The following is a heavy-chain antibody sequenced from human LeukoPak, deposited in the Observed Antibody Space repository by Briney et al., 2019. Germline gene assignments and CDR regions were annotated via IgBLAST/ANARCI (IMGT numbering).Heavy chain of an antibody. Sequence: GESLKISCKGSGYSFTTYWISWVRQMPGKGLEWMGRIDPSDSYTNHSPSFQGHVTISADKSISTAYLQWSSLKASDTAMYCCARGASGWQDFFDHWGQGTLVTVSS. CDR3: ARGASGWQDFFDH. V-gene: IGHV5-10-1*01. CDR2: IDPSDSYT. D-gene: IGHD6-19*01. J-gene: IGHJ4*02. CDR1: GYSFTTYW.